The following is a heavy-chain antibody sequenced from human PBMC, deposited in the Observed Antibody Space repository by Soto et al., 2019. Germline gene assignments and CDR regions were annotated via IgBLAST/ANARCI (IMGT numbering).Heavy chain of an antibody. D-gene: IGHD7-27*01. V-gene: IGHV4-59*11. CDR3: ARSNWYSEY. CDR1: GGSINNHY. Sequence: PSETLSLTCTVSGGSINNHYWSWIRQPPGKGLEWFGYIYYTGSTNYNPSLKSRVTISVDTSKNQFSLNLTSLTAADTAIYYCARSNWYSEYWGQGTLVTVSS. CDR2: IYYTGST. J-gene: IGHJ4*02.